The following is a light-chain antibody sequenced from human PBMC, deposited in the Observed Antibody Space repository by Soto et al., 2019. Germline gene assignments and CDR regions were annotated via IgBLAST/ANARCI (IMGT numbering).Light chain of an antibody. V-gene: IGKV1-27*01. CDR1: QPISIY. CDR2: SAS. CDR3: QKYNRVPFS. Sequence: DIQMTQSPSYLSASVGDRVSISCRASQPISIYLAWYRQKPGMVPQLLIYSASTLQSGVPSRFSASGSGTNFTLTISSLQPGDVATYFCQKYNRVPFSFGPGTKVDLK. J-gene: IGKJ3*01.